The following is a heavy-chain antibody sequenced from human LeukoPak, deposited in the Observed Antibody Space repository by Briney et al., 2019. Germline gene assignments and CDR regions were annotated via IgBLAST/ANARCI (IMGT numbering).Heavy chain of an antibody. Sequence: SETLSLTCTVSGGSISSYYWSWIRQPPGKGLEWIGYIYYSGSTNYNPSLKSRVTISVDTSKNQSSLKLSSVTAADTAVYYCARVPYGDYGGYYFDYWGQGTLVTVSS. CDR2: IYYSGST. CDR3: ARVPYGDYGGYYFDY. J-gene: IGHJ4*02. V-gene: IGHV4-59*01. D-gene: IGHD4-17*01. CDR1: GGSISSYY.